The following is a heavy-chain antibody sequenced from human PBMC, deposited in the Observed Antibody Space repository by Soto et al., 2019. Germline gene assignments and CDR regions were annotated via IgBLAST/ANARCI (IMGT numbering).Heavy chain of an antibody. CDR1: GFAFSFYS. J-gene: IGHJ4*02. CDR3: AKDRGGFTNGWEFFDS. CDR2: ISGNGGTT. D-gene: IGHD3-10*01. Sequence: EVVLLESGGGLVQPGGSLRLSCEVSGFAFSFYSMSWVRQAPGKGLEWVASISGNGGTTYYAASGKGRFTFSRDNSKNTLYLQMNNLRGADTAVSYCAKDRGGFTNGWEFFDSWGQGTLVTVSS. V-gene: IGHV3-23*01.